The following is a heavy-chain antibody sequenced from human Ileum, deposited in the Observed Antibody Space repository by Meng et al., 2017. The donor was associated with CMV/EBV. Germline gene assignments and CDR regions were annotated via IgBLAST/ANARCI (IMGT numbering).Heavy chain of an antibody. CDR2: ISSSGSTI. J-gene: IGHJ4*02. CDR1: GLTFSTYS. CDR3: ASVEIVVVPAAMVY. D-gene: IGHD2-2*01. V-gene: IGHV3-48*04. Sequence: GGSLRLSCSASGLTFSTYSMNWVRQAPGKGLEWVSYISSSGSTIYYADSVKGRFTISRDNAKNSLYLQMNSLKAEDTAVYYCASVEIVVVPAAMVYWGQGTLVTVSS.